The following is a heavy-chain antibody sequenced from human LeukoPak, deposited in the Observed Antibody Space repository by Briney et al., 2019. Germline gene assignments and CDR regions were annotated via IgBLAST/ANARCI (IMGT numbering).Heavy chain of an antibody. CDR3: AKAPANYVDTAMGTFDY. J-gene: IGHJ4*02. CDR1: GFTFSNAW. D-gene: IGHD5-18*01. V-gene: IGHV3-23*01. CDR2: ITGSGAFT. Sequence: GGSLRLSCAASGFTFSNAWMSWVRQAPGRGLEWVSAITGSGAFTDYADSVKGRFTISRDNPKNTLYLQMNSLRAEDTAVYYCAKAPANYVDTAMGTFDYWGQGTLVTVSS.